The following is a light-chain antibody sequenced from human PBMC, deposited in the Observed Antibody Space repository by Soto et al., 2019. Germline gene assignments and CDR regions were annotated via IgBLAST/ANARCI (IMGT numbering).Light chain of an antibody. CDR2: DAS. V-gene: IGKV1-5*01. Sequence: DIQMTQSPSTLSASVGDRVTITCRASQSISSWLAWYQQKPGKAPKLLIYDASSLESGGPSRFSGSGSGTEFTLTISSLQPDDFATYYCQQYNSYSEFGPGTKVDIK. J-gene: IGKJ3*01. CDR1: QSISSW. CDR3: QQYNSYSE.